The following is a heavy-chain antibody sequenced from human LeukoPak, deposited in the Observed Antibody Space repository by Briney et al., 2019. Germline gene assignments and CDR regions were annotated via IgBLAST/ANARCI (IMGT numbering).Heavy chain of an antibody. Sequence: SGTLSLTCTVSGGSVSSNNWWSWVRQPPGKGLEWIGEVLHSGSTNSNPSPKSRVTMSVDKSKNQYSLKLTSVTAADTAVYYCATYYDSIGYRFDYWGQGTLVTVSS. CDR1: GGSVSSNNW. D-gene: IGHD3-22*01. V-gene: IGHV4-4*02. CDR3: ATYYDSIGYRFDY. J-gene: IGHJ4*01. CDR2: VLHSGST.